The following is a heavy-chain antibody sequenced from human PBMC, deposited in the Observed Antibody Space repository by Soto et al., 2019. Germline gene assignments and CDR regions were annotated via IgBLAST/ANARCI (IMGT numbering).Heavy chain of an antibody. Sequence: QVQLVQSGAEVKKPGSSVKVSCKASGGTFSSYTISWVRQAPGQGLEWMGRIIPILGIANYAQKFQGRATINADKSTSTAYMELSSLRSEDTAVYYFADLVVADTGMDVWGQGTTVTVSS. J-gene: IGHJ6*02. CDR3: ADLVVADTGMDV. V-gene: IGHV1-69*02. CDR2: IIPILGIA. D-gene: IGHD2-15*01. CDR1: GGTFSSYT.